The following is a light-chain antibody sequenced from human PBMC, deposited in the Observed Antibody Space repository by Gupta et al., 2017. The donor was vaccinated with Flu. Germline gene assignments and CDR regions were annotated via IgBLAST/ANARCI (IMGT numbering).Light chain of an antibody. CDR3: QQSYSTPLFA. Sequence: DIQMTQPPSSLSASVGDRVTIPCRASQSISNFLNWYQQRPGKAPKLLIYAASIVQSGVPSRFSGGGSGTNFTLTISSLQPEDFATYYCQQSYSTPLFAFGPGTKVDI. J-gene: IGKJ3*01. V-gene: IGKV1-39*01. CDR1: QSISNF. CDR2: AAS.